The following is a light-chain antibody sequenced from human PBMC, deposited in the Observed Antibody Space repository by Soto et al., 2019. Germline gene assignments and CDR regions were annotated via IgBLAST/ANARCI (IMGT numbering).Light chain of an antibody. V-gene: IGKV3-20*01. CDR3: QQYESSPQT. Sequence: EILLTQSPGTLSLSPGEGATLSCRASQSVSSSYLAWYQQKPGQTPRLLIYGASSRATGIPDRFSGSGSGTDFTLTVSRLEPEDFAVYYCQQYESSPQTFGQGTKVEIK. CDR2: GAS. J-gene: IGKJ1*01. CDR1: QSVSSSY.